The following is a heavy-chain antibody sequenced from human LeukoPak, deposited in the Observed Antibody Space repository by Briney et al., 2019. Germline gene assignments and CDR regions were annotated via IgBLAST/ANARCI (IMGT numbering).Heavy chain of an antibody. D-gene: IGHD1-1*01. CDR3: ARDRGTYYFDY. CDR1: GGSISGYY. J-gene: IGHJ4*02. Sequence: PSETLSLTCTVSGGSISGYYWGWIRQPPGKGLEWIGSIYHSGSTYDNPSLKSRVTISVDTSKNQFSLKLSSVTAADTAVYYCARDRGTYYFDYWGQGTLVTVSS. V-gene: IGHV4-38-2*02. CDR2: IYHSGST.